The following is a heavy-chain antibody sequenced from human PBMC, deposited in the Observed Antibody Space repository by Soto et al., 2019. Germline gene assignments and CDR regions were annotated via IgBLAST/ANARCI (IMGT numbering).Heavy chain of an antibody. CDR3: VVQQTIPWVNY. Sequence: GESLKISCTGSGYSFTGYWIGWVRQMPGKGLEWMGITYPGDSDTRYSPSFQGRVTISADKSINTEYLQWSSLKASDTAMYYCVVQQTIPWVNYWGEGTLVTVSS. D-gene: IGHD6-13*01. CDR2: TYPGDSDT. CDR1: GYSFTGYW. V-gene: IGHV5-51*01. J-gene: IGHJ4*02.